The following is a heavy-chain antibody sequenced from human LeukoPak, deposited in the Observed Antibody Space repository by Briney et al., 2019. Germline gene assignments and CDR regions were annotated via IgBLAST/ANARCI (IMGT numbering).Heavy chain of an antibody. CDR2: IYYSGST. Sequence: SETLSLTCTVSGGSISSSSYYWGWIRQPPGKGLEWIGSIYYSGSTYYNPSLKSRVTISVDTSKNQFSLKLSSVTAADTAVYYCARDDAGGSSLDYWGQGTLVTVSS. V-gene: IGHV4-39*07. CDR3: ARDDAGGSSLDY. J-gene: IGHJ4*02. CDR1: GGSISSSSYY. D-gene: IGHD1-26*01.